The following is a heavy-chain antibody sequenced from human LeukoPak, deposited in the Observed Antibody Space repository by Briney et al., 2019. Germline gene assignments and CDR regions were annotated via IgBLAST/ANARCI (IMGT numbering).Heavy chain of an antibody. J-gene: IGHJ3*02. CDR3: ARETGGVAFDI. D-gene: IGHD1-1*01. CDR1: GGSISGGGYC. Sequence: SQTLSLTCTVSGGSISGGGYCWNWIRQHPGKGLEWIGYIYYSGSTYYNPSLKSRVNISVDTSKNQFSLKLSSVTAADTAVYYCARETGGVAFDIWGQGTMVTVSS. V-gene: IGHV4-31*03. CDR2: IYYSGST.